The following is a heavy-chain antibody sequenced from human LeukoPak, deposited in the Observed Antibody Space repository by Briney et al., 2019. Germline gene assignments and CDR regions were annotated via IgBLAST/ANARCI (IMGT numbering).Heavy chain of an antibody. CDR1: GGSISSYY. D-gene: IGHD6-19*01. CDR3: AREVAVAGRGWFDP. Sequence: MPSETLSLTCTVSGGSISSYYWSWIRQPAGKGLEWIGRIYTSGSTNYNPSLKSRVTMSVDTSKNQFSLKLSSVTAADTAVYYCAREVAVAGRGWFDPWGQGTLVTVSS. J-gene: IGHJ5*02. CDR2: IYTSGST. V-gene: IGHV4-4*07.